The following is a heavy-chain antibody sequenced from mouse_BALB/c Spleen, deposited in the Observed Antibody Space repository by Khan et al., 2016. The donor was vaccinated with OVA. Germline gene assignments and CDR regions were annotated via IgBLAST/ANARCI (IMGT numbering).Heavy chain of an antibody. J-gene: IGHJ3*01. Sequence: QVPLKESGPGLVQPSQSLSITCTVSGFSLDKYSVHWIRQSPGKGLEWLGVIWSAGSTDYNAAFISRLTITKDNSRSQVFFKVNSLQPNDTAIYYCARRCYDSGRGALFAYWGQGTLVTVSA. V-gene: IGHV2-2*02. CDR1: GFSLDKYS. D-gene: IGHD2-4*01. CDR3: ARRCYDSGRGALFAY. CDR2: IWSAGST.